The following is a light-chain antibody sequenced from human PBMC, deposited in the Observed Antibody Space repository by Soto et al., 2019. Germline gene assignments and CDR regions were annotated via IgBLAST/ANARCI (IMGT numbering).Light chain of an antibody. V-gene: IGLV1-40*01. J-gene: IGLJ3*02. Sequence: QSVLTQPPSVSGAPGQRVTISCTGSSSNIGAGYDVHWYQQLPGTAPKHLISGNSNRPSGVPDRFSGSKSGTSASLAITGLQAEYEADYYCQSYDSGLSGSVVGGGTKLTV. CDR2: GNS. CDR1: SSNIGAGYD. CDR3: QSYDSGLSGSV.